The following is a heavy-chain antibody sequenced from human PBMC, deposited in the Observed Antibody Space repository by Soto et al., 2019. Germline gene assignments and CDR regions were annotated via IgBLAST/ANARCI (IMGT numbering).Heavy chain of an antibody. V-gene: IGHV3-15*01. Sequence: GESLKISCAASGFTFSNAWMSWVRQAPGKGLEWVGRIKSKTDGGTTDYAAPVKGRFTISRDDSKNTLYLQMNSLKTEDTAVYYCTTDRIPAAILDAFDIWGQGTMVTVSS. CDR2: IKSKTDGGTT. CDR1: GFTFSNAW. J-gene: IGHJ3*02. D-gene: IGHD2-2*01. CDR3: TTDRIPAAILDAFDI.